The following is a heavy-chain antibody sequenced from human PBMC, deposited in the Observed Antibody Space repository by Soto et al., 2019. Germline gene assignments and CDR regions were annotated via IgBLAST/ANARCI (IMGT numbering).Heavy chain of an antibody. J-gene: IGHJ4*02. CDR2: IYPGESDN. CDR3: ARYYCSGGSCYYDY. CDR1: GYSFTRYW. D-gene: IGHD2-15*01. Sequence: GEALKVSCKGSGYSFTRYWIGWVRQMPGKGLEWMGIIYPGESDNRYSPSFQGQVTISADKSISTAYLQWSSLKASDTAMYYCARYYCSGGSCYYDYWGQATLVTVSS. V-gene: IGHV5-51*01.